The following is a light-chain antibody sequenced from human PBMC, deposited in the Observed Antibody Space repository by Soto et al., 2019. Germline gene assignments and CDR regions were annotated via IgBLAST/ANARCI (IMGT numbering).Light chain of an antibody. Sequence: QSVLTQPPSVSGAPGQRVTISCAGSTSNIGAGYDVHWYQLLPGRAPKLLIYDNSNRPSGVPDRFSGSKSGTSASLAIIGLQAEDEGDYYCQSYDSSLSVLFGGGTKVTVL. CDR3: QSYDSSLSVL. J-gene: IGLJ2*01. CDR1: TSNIGAGYD. V-gene: IGLV1-40*01. CDR2: DNS.